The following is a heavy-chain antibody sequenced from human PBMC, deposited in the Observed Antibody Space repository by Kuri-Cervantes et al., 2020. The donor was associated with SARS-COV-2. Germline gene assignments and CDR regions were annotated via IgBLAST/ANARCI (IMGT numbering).Heavy chain of an antibody. CDR2: ISGSGGST. CDR1: GFTFSSYA. Sequence: GGSLRLSCAASGFTFSSYAMSWVRQAPGKGLEWVSAISGSGGSTYYADSVKGRFTISRDNAKNSLYLQMNSLRAEDTAVYYCARETSGHYYLDFDYWGQGTLVTVSS. V-gene: IGHV3-23*01. D-gene: IGHD3-22*01. CDR3: ARETSGHYYLDFDY. J-gene: IGHJ4*02.